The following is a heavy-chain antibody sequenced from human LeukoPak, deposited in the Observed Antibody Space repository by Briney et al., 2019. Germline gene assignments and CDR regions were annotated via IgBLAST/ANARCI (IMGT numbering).Heavy chain of an antibody. V-gene: IGHV4-39*01. CDR3: ARRRYYDGSGYLE. Sequence: SETLSLTCTVSGGSISSSDSYWDWIRQPPGKGLEWIGTIYYSGRTYYSPSLKSRVTMPVDPSNNQFSLNLRSVTAADTAVYYCARRRYYDGSGYLEWGQGTLLSVSS. CDR1: GGSISSSDSY. D-gene: IGHD3-22*01. J-gene: IGHJ1*01. CDR2: IYYSGRT.